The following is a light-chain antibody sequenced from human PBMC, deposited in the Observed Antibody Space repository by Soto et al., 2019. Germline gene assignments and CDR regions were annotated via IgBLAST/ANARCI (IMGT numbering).Light chain of an antibody. CDR2: GAS. V-gene: IGKV1-39*01. J-gene: IGKJ4*01. CDR3: QQSYSTLLS. Sequence: DIELTQSPSSLSASVGDRVTITCRASLSISTFLNWYQHKRGKAPKLLIHGASSLQSGVPFRFTGSGSGTDFSLTISGLQPEDSATYYCQQSYSTLLSFGGGTKVEI. CDR1: LSISTF.